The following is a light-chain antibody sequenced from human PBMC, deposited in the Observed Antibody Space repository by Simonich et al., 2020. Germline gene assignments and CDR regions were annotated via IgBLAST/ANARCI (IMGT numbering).Light chain of an antibody. CDR1: QSVCSN. V-gene: IGKV3-15*01. CDR3: QQYNNWPLT. CDR2: GAS. Sequence: EIVMTQSPATLSVSPGERATLSCRASQSVCSNLAWYQQKPGQAPRLLIYGASTRATGIPARFSGSGSWTEFTLTISSLQSEDFAVYYCQQYNNWPLTFGGGTKVEIK. J-gene: IGKJ4*01.